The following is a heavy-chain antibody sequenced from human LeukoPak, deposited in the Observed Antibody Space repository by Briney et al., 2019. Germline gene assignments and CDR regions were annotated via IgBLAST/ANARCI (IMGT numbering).Heavy chain of an antibody. CDR1: GYTFTNYG. J-gene: IGHJ4*02. V-gene: IGHV1-18*01. Sequence: GASVKVSCKASGYTFTNYGISWVRQAPGQGLEWMGWISAYNGNTNYAQKFQGRVTMTTDTSTSTAYMELRSLRSDDTAVYYCARDRDYGDYNTQDLFVYWGQGTLATVSS. D-gene: IGHD4-17*01. CDR3: ARDRDYGDYNTQDLFVY. CDR2: ISAYNGNT.